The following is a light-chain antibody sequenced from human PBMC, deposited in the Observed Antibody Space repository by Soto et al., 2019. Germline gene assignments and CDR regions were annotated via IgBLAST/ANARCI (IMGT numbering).Light chain of an antibody. V-gene: IGLV2-14*01. CDR1: SSDVGAYNF. Sequence: QSVLTQPASVSGSPGQSITISCTGTSSDVGAYNFVSWYQHHPGRAPKLIIYEVTIRPSGVSNRFSGSNSGNTASLTISGLQAEDEADYYCSSYTTSAPYVFGSGTKGTVL. CDR2: EVT. J-gene: IGLJ1*01. CDR3: SSYTTSAPYV.